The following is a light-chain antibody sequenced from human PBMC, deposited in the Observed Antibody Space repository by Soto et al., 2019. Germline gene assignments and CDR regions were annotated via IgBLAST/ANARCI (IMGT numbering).Light chain of an antibody. Sequence: DIQMTQSPTSLSASVGDRVTITSRASQTINKNLNWYRHKLGKAPELLIYDASDSQAGVPSRFSGSGSGTDFTLIISGLQPEDFATYYCQQSYNSPYTFGQGTKLEIK. CDR2: DAS. CDR1: QTINKN. V-gene: IGKV1-39*01. J-gene: IGKJ2*01. CDR3: QQSYNSPYT.